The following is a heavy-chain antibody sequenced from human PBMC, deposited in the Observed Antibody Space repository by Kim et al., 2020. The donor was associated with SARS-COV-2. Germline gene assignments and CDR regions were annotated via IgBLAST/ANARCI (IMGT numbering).Heavy chain of an antibody. J-gene: IGHJ4*02. V-gene: IGHV4-34*01. D-gene: IGHD1-26*01. Sequence: SETLSLTCAVYGGSFSGYYWSWIRQPPGKGLEWIGEINHSGSTNYNPSLKSRVTISVDTSKNQFSLKLSSVTAADTAVYYCARDRGGINPGYWGQGTLVTVSS. CDR2: INHSGST. CDR3: ARDRGGINPGY. CDR1: GGSFSGYY.